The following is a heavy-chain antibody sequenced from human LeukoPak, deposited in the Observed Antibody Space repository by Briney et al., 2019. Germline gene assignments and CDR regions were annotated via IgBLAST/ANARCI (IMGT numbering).Heavy chain of an antibody. CDR3: AKDRGSYSPYYFVS. CDR1: GFTFSNNA. Sequence: GGSLRLSCAASGFTFSNNAMSWVRQAPGKGLEWVSGISDSGVKTFYADSVKGRFTISRDNSKNTLYLQMNSLRAEDTAVYYCAKDRGSYSPYYFVSWGQGTLVTVSS. CDR2: ISDSGVKT. V-gene: IGHV3-23*01. D-gene: IGHD1-26*01. J-gene: IGHJ4*02.